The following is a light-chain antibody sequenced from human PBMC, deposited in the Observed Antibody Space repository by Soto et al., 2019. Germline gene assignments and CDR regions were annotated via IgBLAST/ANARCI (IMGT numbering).Light chain of an antibody. CDR1: QTIASY. V-gene: IGKV1-39*01. CDR2: AAS. CDR3: QQKYSTTIT. J-gene: IGKJ5*01. Sequence: EIQRTQSPSYLSASVGDRVTITCRASQTIASYLNWYQQKQGKAPRFLMYAASSLQSGVPSRFSGSGSGTDFTLTISSLKNEDFATYFCQQKYSTTITFGQGTRLEIK.